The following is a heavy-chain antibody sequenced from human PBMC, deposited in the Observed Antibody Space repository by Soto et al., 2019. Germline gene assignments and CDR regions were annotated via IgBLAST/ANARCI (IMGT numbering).Heavy chain of an antibody. D-gene: IGHD6-13*01. CDR2: IKQDGSEK. CDR1: GFTFSSYW. J-gene: IGHJ3*02. V-gene: IGHV3-7*03. CDR3: ARVRNMYSSSWYAFDI. Sequence: GGSLRLSCAASGFTFSSYWMSWVRQAPGKGLEWVANIKQDGSEKYYVDSVKGRFTISRDNAKNSLYLKMNSLRAEDTAVYYCARVRNMYSSSWYAFDIWGQGTMVTVSS.